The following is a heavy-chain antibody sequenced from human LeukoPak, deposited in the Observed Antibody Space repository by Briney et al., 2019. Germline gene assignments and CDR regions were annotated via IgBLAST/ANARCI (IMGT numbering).Heavy chain of an antibody. D-gene: IGHD3-3*02. V-gene: IGHV3-23*01. CDR2: LRGDGDS. Sequence: GGSLRLSCAASGFTFSSYAMSWVRQAPARGLEWVSSLRGDGDSFYADSVKGRFTLFRDESRNTVYLQMNNLRVEDTAVYFCAKASRVSSADAVLWGQGTLVTVSS. CDR1: GFTFSSYA. J-gene: IGHJ4*02. CDR3: AKASRVSSADAVL.